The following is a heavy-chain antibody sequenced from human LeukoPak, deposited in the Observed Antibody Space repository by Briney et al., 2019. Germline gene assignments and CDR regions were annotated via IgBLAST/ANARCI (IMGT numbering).Heavy chain of an antibody. CDR1: GFTFSDYY. Sequence: GGSLRLSCAASGFTFSDYYMSWIRQAPGKGLEWVSYISSSGSTIYYADSVKGRFTISRDNAKNSLYLQMNSLRAEDTAVYYCAGSAMVRRLYYYYMDVWGKGTTVTISS. CDR3: AGSAMVRRLYYYYMDV. D-gene: IGHD3-10*01. CDR2: ISSSGSTI. V-gene: IGHV3-11*01. J-gene: IGHJ6*03.